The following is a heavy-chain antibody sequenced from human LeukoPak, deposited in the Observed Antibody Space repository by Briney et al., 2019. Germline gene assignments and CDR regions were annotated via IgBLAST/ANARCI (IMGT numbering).Heavy chain of an antibody. CDR1: GFTFSSYS. CDR2: ISSSSSYI. CDR3: ARARIWFGELNDY. Sequence: GGSLRLSCAASGFTFSSYSMNWVRQAPGKGLEWVSSISSSSSYIYYADSVKGRFTISRDNAKNSLYLQMNSLRAEDTAVYYCARARIWFGELNDYWGQGTLVTVSS. V-gene: IGHV3-21*01. J-gene: IGHJ4*02. D-gene: IGHD3-10*01.